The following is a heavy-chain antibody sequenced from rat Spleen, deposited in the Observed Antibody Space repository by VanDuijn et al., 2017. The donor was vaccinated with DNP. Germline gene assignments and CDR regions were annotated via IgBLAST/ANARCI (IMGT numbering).Heavy chain of an antibody. CDR1: GFTFSYYG. CDR2: ISTSGGST. V-gene: IGHV5-27*01. D-gene: IGHD1-2*01. Sequence: EVQLVESGGGLVQPGRSLKLSCAASGFTFSYYGMAWVRQAPKKGLEWVASISTSGGSTYYRDSVKGRFTISRDNGKSTLYLQMNSLRSEDTATYYCTRDNYSSYMPYYYVMDAWGQGTSVTVSS. J-gene: IGHJ4*01. CDR3: TRDNYSSYMPYYYVMDA.